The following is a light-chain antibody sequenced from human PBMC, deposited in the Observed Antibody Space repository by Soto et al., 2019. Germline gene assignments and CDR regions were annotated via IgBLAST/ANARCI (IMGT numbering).Light chain of an antibody. CDR1: SSDIATSDY. CDR2: DVN. V-gene: IGLV2-14*03. CDR3: SSFTSSDALL. Sequence: QSALTQPASVSGSPGQSITISCTGTSSDIATSDYVSWSQHHPGEAPKIILYDVNNRPSGVSDRFSGSKSGNTASLTISGLQAEDEADYYCSSFTSSDALLFGGGTKLTVL. J-gene: IGLJ2*01.